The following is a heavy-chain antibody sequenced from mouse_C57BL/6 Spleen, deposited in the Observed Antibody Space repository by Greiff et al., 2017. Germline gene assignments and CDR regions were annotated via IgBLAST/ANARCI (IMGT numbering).Heavy chain of an antibody. CDR2: IYPGDGDT. CDR3: ARLDLYDGYAYWYFEV. D-gene: IGHD2-3*01. V-gene: IGHV1-82*01. Sequence: VQGVESGPELVKPGASVKISCKASGYAFSSSWMNWVKQRPGKGLEWIGRIYPGDGDTNYNGKFKGKATLTADKSSSTAYMQLSRLTSEDSAVYFCARLDLYDGYAYWYFEVWGTGTTVTVSS. CDR1: GYAFSSSW. J-gene: IGHJ1*03.